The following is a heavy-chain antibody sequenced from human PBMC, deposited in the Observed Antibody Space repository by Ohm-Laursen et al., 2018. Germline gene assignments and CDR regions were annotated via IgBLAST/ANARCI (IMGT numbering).Heavy chain of an antibody. D-gene: IGHD3-22*01. J-gene: IGHJ4*02. CDR1: GFTFSDYA. CDR2: MSASGGST. CDR3: AKTEDYYQTPFDY. V-gene: IGHV3-23*01. Sequence: SLRLSCTASGFTFSDYAMSWVRQAPGEGLEWVSSMSASGGSTNYADSVKGRFTISRGNSKNTLYLQMNTLRAEDTAIYYCAKTEDYYQTPFDYWGQGTLVTVSS.